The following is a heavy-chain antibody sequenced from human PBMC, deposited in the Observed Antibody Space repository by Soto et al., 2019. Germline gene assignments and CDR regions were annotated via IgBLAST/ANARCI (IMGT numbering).Heavy chain of an antibody. Sequence: GGSLRLSCAASGFTFSSYEMNWVRQAPGKGLEWVSYISSSGSTIYYADSVKGRFTISRDNAKNSLYLQMNSLRAEDTAVYYCARERGLNWFDPWGQGTLVTVSS. V-gene: IGHV3-48*03. CDR1: GFTFSSYE. J-gene: IGHJ5*02. CDR3: ARERGLNWFDP. CDR2: ISSSGSTI. D-gene: IGHD4-17*01.